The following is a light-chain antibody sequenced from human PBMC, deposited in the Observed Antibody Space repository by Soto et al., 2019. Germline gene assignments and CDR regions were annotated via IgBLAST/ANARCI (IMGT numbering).Light chain of an antibody. CDR3: QQSYSTPWT. Sequence: DIQMTQSPYSLSASVGNRVTINCRASQSISSYLNWYQQKPGKAPKLLIYAASSLQSGVPSRFSGSGSWTDFTLIISSLQHEDCATYYCQQSYSTPWTFGQGTKVEIK. CDR1: QSISSY. CDR2: AAS. V-gene: IGKV1-39*01. J-gene: IGKJ1*01.